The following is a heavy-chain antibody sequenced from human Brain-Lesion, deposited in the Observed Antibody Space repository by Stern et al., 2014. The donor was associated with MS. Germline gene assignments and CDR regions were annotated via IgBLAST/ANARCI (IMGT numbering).Heavy chain of an antibody. Sequence: QLQLQESGPGLVKPLQTLSLTCTVSGGSVSSGGYFWNWIRQHPGKGLEWIGHVYYSGSIAYNPSLKSRVTILVDTSKNQFSLRLRSVTAADTAVYYCARNPALWYFDLWGRGTLAAVSS. CDR1: GGSVSSGGYF. J-gene: IGHJ2*01. D-gene: IGHD3-3*02. CDR2: VYYSGSI. V-gene: IGHV4-31*03. CDR3: ARNPALWYFDL.